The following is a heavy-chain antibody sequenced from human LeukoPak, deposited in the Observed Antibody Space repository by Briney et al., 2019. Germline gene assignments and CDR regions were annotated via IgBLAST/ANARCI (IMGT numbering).Heavy chain of an antibody. CDR3: ARDERGTSTIFDP. Sequence: SETLSLTCAVYGGSFSGYYWSWIRQPPGKGLEWIGSIYHSGSTYYNPSLKSRVTISVDTSKNQFSLKLSSVTAADTAVYYCARDERGTSTIFDPWGQGTLVTVSS. CDR2: IYHSGST. CDR1: GGSFSGYY. D-gene: IGHD3-3*01. V-gene: IGHV4-34*01. J-gene: IGHJ5*02.